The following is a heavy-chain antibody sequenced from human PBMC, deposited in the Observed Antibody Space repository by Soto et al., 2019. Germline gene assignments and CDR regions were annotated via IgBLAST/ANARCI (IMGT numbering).Heavy chain of an antibody. CDR3: TTVYYYDSSGYLGAFDI. CDR2: IKSKTDGGTT. J-gene: IGHJ3*02. CDR1: GFTFSNAW. D-gene: IGHD3-22*01. V-gene: IGHV3-15*01. Sequence: ESGGGLVKPGGSLRLSCAASGFTFSNAWMSWVRQAPGKGLEWVGRIKSKTDGGTTDYAAPVKGRFTISRDDSKNTLYLQMNSLKTEDTAVYYCTTVYYYDSSGYLGAFDIWGQGTMVTVSS.